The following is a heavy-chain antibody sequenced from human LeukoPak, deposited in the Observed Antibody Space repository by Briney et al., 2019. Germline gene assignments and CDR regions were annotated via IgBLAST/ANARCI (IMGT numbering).Heavy chain of an antibody. V-gene: IGHV3-23*01. CDR3: AKAPPVVRYYYYYMDV. D-gene: IGHD3-10*01. Sequence: QPGGSLRLSCAASGFTFSSYAMSWVRQAPGKGLEWVSAISGSGGSTYYADSVKGRFTISRDNSKNTLYLQMNSLRAEDTAVYYCAKAPPVVRYYYYYMDVWGKGTTVTVSS. CDR1: GFTFSSYA. J-gene: IGHJ6*03. CDR2: ISGSGGST.